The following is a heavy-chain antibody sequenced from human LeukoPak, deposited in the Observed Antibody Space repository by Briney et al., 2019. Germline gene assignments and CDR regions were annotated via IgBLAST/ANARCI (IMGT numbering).Heavy chain of an antibody. CDR1: GYTFTSYD. CDR3: ARAFVVVPAAILGVFYYYYMDV. CDR2: MNPNSGNT. D-gene: IGHD2-2*01. Sequence: ASVKVSCKASGYTFTSYDINWVRQATGQGLEWMGWMNPNSGNTGYAQKFQGRVTMTRNTSISTAYVELSSLRSEDTAVYYCARAFVVVPAAILGVFYYYYMDVWGKGTTVTVSS. J-gene: IGHJ6*03. V-gene: IGHV1-8*01.